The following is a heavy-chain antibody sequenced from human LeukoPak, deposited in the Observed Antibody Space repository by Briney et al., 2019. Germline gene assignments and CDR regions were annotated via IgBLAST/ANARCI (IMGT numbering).Heavy chain of an antibody. V-gene: IGHV3-48*03. D-gene: IGHD3-22*01. Sequence: PGGSLRLSCVGSGFTFSTYNMNWFRQAPGKGLEWVSYINKAGDSIYYAESVKGRFTISRDNAKNSLYLQRSSLRVEDTAVYYCELDSYDSSPSHIWFDPWGQGTLVTVSS. CDR2: INKAGDSI. J-gene: IGHJ5*02. CDR3: ELDSYDSSPSHIWFDP. CDR1: GFTFSTYN.